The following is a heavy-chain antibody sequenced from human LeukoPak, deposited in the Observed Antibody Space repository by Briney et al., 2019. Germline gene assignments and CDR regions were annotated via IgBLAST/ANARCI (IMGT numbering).Heavy chain of an antibody. Sequence: GGSLRLSCAASGFTFSSYAMSWVRQAPGKGLEWVSAISGSGGSTYYADSVKGRFTISRDNSKNTLYLQMNSLRAEDTAVYYCAKASAGSIISGLDYWGQGTLVTVSS. CDR3: AKASAGSIISGLDY. D-gene: IGHD6-6*01. J-gene: IGHJ4*02. CDR1: GFTFSSYA. CDR2: ISGSGGST. V-gene: IGHV3-23*01.